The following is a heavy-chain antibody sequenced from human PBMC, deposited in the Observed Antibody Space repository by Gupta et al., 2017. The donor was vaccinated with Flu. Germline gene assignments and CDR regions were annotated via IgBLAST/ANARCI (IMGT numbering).Heavy chain of an antibody. CDR2: INHSGST. J-gene: IGHJ4*02. D-gene: IGHD2-21*02. Sequence: QVQLQQWGAGLLKPSETLSLTCAVYGGSFSGYYWSWIRQPPGKGLEWIGEINHSGSTNYNPSLKSRVTISVDTSKNQFSLKLSSVTAADTAVYYCARGAGHIVVVTAISLLFDYWGQGTLVTVSS. CDR1: GGSFSGYY. V-gene: IGHV4-34*01. CDR3: ARGAGHIVVVTAISLLFDY.